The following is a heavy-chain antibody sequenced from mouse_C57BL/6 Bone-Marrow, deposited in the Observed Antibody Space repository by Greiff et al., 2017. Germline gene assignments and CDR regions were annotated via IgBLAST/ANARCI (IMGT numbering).Heavy chain of an antibody. Sequence: VQLQQSGAELVRPGASVKLSCTASGFNIKDDYMHWVKQRPEQGLEWIGWIDPENGDTEYASKFQGKATLTADTSSTTAYLQLSSLTSEDTAVYYCTVYYGSSYGAWFADWGQGTLVTVSA. CDR3: TVYYGSSYGAWFAD. J-gene: IGHJ3*01. CDR2: IDPENGDT. D-gene: IGHD1-1*01. CDR1: GFNIKDDY. V-gene: IGHV14-4*01.